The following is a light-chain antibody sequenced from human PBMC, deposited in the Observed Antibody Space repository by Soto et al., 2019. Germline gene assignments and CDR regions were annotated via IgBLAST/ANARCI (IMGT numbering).Light chain of an antibody. Sequence: QSVLTQPASVSGSPGQSITISCTGTSSDVGGSNYVSWYQQHPGKAPKLMIYDVSNRPSGVSNRFSGSKSGNTASLTISGLQAEDEADYYCSSFTSTFTRVFGTGTKLAV. J-gene: IGLJ1*01. CDR1: SSDVGGSNY. CDR3: SSFTSTFTRV. V-gene: IGLV2-14*01. CDR2: DVS.